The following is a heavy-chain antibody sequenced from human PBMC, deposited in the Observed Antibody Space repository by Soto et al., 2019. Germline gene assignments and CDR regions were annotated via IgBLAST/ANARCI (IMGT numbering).Heavy chain of an antibody. CDR2: LTVSGVST. D-gene: IGHD2-2*01. CDR3: AKRYCSSTNCYFDY. V-gene: IGHV3-23*01. CDR1: GFTFSNYA. Sequence: EVQLLESGGGLVQPGGSLRLSFAASGFTFSNYAMSWVRQAPGRGLEWVSTLTVSGVSTYYADSVRGRLTISRDNSKSTLYLQMSSLRADDTAVYYCAKRYCSSTNCYFDYWGQGTLVTVSS. J-gene: IGHJ4*02.